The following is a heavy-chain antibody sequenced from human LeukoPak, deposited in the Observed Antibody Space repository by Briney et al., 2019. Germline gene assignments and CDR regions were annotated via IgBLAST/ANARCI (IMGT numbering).Heavy chain of an antibody. J-gene: IGHJ4*02. CDR2: ISGSGGST. CDR1: GFPFSTYA. CDR3: AKDPTWDYSINFDY. V-gene: IGHV3-23*01. D-gene: IGHD4-11*01. Sequence: GGSLRLSCAASGFPFSTYAMSWVRQAPGKGLEWVSAISGSGGSTYYADSVKGRFTISRDNSKNTLYLQMNSLRAEDTAVYYCAKDPTWDYSINFDYWGQGTLVTVSS.